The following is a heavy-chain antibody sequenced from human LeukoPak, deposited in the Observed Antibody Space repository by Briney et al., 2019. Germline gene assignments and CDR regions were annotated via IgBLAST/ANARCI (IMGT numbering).Heavy chain of an antibody. CDR1: GGSISSGSYY. CDR3: ARGIGGYSPG. D-gene: IGHD3-22*01. V-gene: IGHV4-61*02. CDR2: IYTSGST. Sequence: SETLSLTCTVSGGSISSGSYYWSWIRQPAGKGLEWIGRIYTSGSTNYNPSLKSRVTISVDTSKNQFSLKLSSVTAADTAVYYCARGIGGYSPGWGQGTLVTVSS. J-gene: IGHJ4*02.